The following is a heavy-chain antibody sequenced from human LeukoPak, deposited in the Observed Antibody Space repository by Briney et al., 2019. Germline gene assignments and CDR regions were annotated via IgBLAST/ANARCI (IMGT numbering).Heavy chain of an antibody. J-gene: IGHJ3*01. Sequence: PQTLSLTCTVSGGSISIYSWSWIRQPPGKGHGWSGYIYSSGSNTYNPYLKSRVTISLDTSKNQFSLKLNSVTAVDTAVYYCARHITYYYDSSGHAFDVWGQGTTVTVSS. V-gene: IGHV4-59*08. CDR3: ARHITYYYDSSGHAFDV. CDR2: IYSSGSN. CDR1: GGSISIYS. D-gene: IGHD3-22*01.